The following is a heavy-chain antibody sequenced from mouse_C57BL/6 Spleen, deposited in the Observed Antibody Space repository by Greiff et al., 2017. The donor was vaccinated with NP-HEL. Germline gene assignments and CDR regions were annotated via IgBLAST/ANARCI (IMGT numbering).Heavy chain of an antibody. Sequence: VQVVESGPGLVAPSQSLSITCTVSGFSLTSYGVDWVRQSPGKGLEWLGVIWGVGSTNYNSALKSRLSISKDNSKSQVFLKMNSLQTDDTAMYYCASHYYGSSSWFAYWGQGTLVTVSA. V-gene: IGHV2-6*01. CDR3: ASHYYGSSSWFAY. J-gene: IGHJ3*01. CDR2: IWGVGST. CDR1: GFSLTSYG. D-gene: IGHD1-1*01.